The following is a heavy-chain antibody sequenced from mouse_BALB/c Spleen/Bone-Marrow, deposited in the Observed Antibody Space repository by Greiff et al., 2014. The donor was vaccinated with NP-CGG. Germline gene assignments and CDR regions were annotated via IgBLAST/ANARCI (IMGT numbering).Heavy chain of an antibody. CDR2: INPGSXGX. V-gene: IGHV1-54*01. J-gene: IGHJ3*01. CDR1: GYVFTNHL. CDR3: ARDSSGYAWFAY. D-gene: IGHD3-2*01. Sequence: QVQLQQPGAELVRPGTSVKVSCKASGYVFTNHLIEWIKQRPGQGLEWIGVINPGSXGXXXXXXFKXKATLXXDXSSSTAYMQLTSLTSDDSAVYFCARDSSGYAWFAYWGQGTLVTVST.